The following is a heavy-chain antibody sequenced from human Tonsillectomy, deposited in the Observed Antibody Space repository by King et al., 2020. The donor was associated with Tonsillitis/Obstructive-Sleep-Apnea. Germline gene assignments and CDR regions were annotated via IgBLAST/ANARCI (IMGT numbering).Heavy chain of an antibody. CDR3: ARDMVLEAGGDAFDI. Sequence: VQLQESGPGLVKPSETLSLTCTVSGGSISSYYWSWIRQPPGKGLEWIGYVYFSGSTNHNPSLKSRVTISADTSKNQFSLKLSSVTAADTAVYYCARDMVLEAGGDAFDIWGQGTMVTVSS. CDR1: GGSISSYY. D-gene: IGHD3-10*01. V-gene: IGHV4-59*01. J-gene: IGHJ3*02. CDR2: VYFSGST.